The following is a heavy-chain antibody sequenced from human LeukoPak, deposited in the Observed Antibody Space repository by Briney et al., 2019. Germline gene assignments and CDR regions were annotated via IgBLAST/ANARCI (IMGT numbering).Heavy chain of an antibody. CDR2: IIPIFGTA. CDR3: ASLYYYDSSGPFSDY. CDR1: GGTFSSYA. Sequence: GASVKVSCKASGGTFSSYAISWVRQAPGQGLEWMGGIIPIFGTANYAQKFQGRVTITADESTSTAYMGLSSLRSEDTAVYYCASLYYYDSSGPFSDYWGQGTLVTVSS. V-gene: IGHV1-69*13. D-gene: IGHD3-22*01. J-gene: IGHJ4*02.